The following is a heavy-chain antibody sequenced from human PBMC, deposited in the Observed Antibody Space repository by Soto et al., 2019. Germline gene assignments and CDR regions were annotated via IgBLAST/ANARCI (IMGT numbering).Heavy chain of an antibody. CDR2: LSDST. CDR3: ARSLGPGSHSFDY. CDR1: GFTFSTYDMSYA. V-gene: IGHV3-23*01. Sequence: EVQLLESGGGLVQPGGSLRLSCALSGFTFSTYDMSYAMSWVRQAPGKGLEWVSTLSDSTYYADSVKGLFTISTNNSKHTMLHQVNSLRAGDTAVYYSARSLGPGSHSFDYWGQGTLVTVSS. D-gene: IGHD3-10*01. J-gene: IGHJ4*02.